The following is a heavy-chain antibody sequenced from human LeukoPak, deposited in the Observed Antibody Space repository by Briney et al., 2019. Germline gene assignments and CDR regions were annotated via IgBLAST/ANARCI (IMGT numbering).Heavy chain of an antibody. V-gene: IGHV4-39*01. CDR2: IYYSGST. D-gene: IGHD2-2*01. Sequence: SETLSLTCTVSGGSISSSSYYWGWIRQPPGKGLEWIGSIYYSGSTYYSPSLKSRVTISVDTSKNQFSLKLSSVTAADTAVYYCARGGPLPIVVVPAAGGFDYWGQGTLVTVSS. CDR1: GGSISSSSYY. CDR3: ARGGPLPIVVVPAAGGFDY. J-gene: IGHJ4*02.